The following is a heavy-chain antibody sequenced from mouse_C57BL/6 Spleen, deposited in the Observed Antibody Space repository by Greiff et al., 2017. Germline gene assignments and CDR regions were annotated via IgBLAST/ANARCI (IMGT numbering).Heavy chain of an antibody. CDR2: IDPSDSET. CDR1: GYTFTSYW. CDR3: AREEDYGNSFAY. V-gene: IGHV1-52*01. J-gene: IGHJ3*01. D-gene: IGHD2-1*01. Sequence: VQLQQPGAELVRPGSSVKLSCKASGYTFTSYWMHWVKQRPIQGLEWIGNIDPSDSETHYNQKFKDKATLTVDKSSSTAYMQLSSMTSEDSAVYYCAREEDYGNSFAYWGQGTLVTVSA.